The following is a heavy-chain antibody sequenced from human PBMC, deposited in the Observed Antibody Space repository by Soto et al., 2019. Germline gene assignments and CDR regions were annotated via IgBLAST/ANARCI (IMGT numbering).Heavy chain of an antibody. J-gene: IGHJ6*02. Sequence: QVQLVESGGGLVKPGGSLRLSCAASGFTFSDYYISWIRQAPGKGLEWVSYISSSGTIIYHADSVKGRFTISRDNAKNSLFLQMNSLRAEDTAVYYCARGKLIFYGMDVWGQGTTVTVSS. CDR1: GFTFSDYY. D-gene: IGHD2-15*01. V-gene: IGHV3-11*01. CDR2: ISSSGTII. CDR3: ARGKLIFYGMDV.